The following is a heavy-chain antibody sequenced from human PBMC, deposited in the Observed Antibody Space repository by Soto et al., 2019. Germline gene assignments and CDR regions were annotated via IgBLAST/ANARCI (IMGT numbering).Heavy chain of an antibody. J-gene: IGHJ4*02. V-gene: IGHV3-23*01. D-gene: IGHD6-13*01. CDR2: ISGSGDTT. Sequence: GGSLRLSSAASGPSFCSYPMTWVRQAPGKGLEWVSAISGSGDTTLYAASVRGRLIISRDNSKNKVYLDMSSLRAEDTALYYCAGPVGGYQVLFGTWYGTRSDYWGQGTLVTVSS. CDR1: GPSFCSYP. CDR3: AGPVGGYQVLFGTWYGTRSDY.